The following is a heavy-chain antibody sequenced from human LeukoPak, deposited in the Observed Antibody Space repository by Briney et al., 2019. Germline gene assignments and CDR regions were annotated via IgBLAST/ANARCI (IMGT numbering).Heavy chain of an antibody. CDR3: ARQIDGGDPGDCFDL. Sequence: KAGESLKISCKCSGYSFTNYWIGWVRHMPGGGLEWMGIIYPGDSGTRYSPSFQGQVTISADKSINTTFLHWSSLKASDTAMYYCARQIDGGDPGDCFDLWGQGTMVTVSS. CDR2: IYPGDSGT. CDR1: GYSFTNYW. V-gene: IGHV5-51*01. D-gene: IGHD2-21*02. J-gene: IGHJ3*01.